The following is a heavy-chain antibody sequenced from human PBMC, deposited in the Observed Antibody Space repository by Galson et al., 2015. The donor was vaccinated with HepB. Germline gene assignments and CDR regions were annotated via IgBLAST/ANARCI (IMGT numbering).Heavy chain of an antibody. V-gene: IGHV3-21*01. CDR3: ARVDYDYSGYYLKAFDL. D-gene: IGHD3-22*01. CDR2: ISSSSISM. J-gene: IGHJ5*02. CDR1: GFTFSSYS. Sequence: SLRLSCAASGFTFSSYSMNWVRQGPGKGLEWVSSISSSSISMYYVDSVKGRFTVSRDNAKNSLYLQLNSLRDEDTAVYYCARVDYDYSGYYLKAFDLWGQGTLVTVSS.